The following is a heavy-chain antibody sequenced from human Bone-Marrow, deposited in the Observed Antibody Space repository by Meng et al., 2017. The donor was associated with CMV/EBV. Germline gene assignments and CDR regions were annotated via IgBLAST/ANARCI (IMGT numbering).Heavy chain of an antibody. CDR2: ISSSSSYI. D-gene: IGHD6-13*01. V-gene: IGHV3-21*01. CDR3: ARGALWRIAAAGTTFDY. CDR1: GFTFSSYS. J-gene: IGHJ4*02. Sequence: GESLKISCAASGFTFSSYSMNWVRQAPGKGLEWVSSISSSSSYIYYADSVKGRFTISRDNAKNSLYLQMNSLRAEDTAVYYCARGALWRIAAAGTTFDYWGQATLVTVSS.